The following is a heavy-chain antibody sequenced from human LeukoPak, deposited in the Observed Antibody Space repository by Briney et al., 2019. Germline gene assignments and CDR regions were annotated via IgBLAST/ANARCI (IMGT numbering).Heavy chain of an antibody. J-gene: IGHJ4*02. CDR3: AKNGYSSGWYPEN. CDR2: ITGTGGST. Sequence: GGSLRLSCAASVFTFSNDGISWVRPPPGKGLEWVSAITGTGGSTYYAGSVKGRFPISRDNSKNTLYLQMNSLRGEDTATYYCAKNGYSSGWYPENWGQGTLVTVSS. V-gene: IGHV3-23*01. CDR1: VFTFSNDG. D-gene: IGHD6-19*01.